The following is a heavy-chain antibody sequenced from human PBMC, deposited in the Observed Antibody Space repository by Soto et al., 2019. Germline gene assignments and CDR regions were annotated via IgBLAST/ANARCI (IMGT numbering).Heavy chain of an antibody. V-gene: IGHV4-31*03. CDR2: IYYSGST. J-gene: IGHJ6*03. D-gene: IGHD4-17*01. Sequence: QVQLQESGPGLVKPSQTLSLTCTVSGGSISSGGYYWSWIRQHPGKGLEWIGYIYYSGSTYYNLSLKSRVTISVDTSKNQFSLKLSSVTAADTAVYYCARDSTTVTKDYYYYYYMDVWGKGTTVTVSS. CDR3: ARDSTTVTKDYYYYYYMDV. CDR1: GGSISSGGYY.